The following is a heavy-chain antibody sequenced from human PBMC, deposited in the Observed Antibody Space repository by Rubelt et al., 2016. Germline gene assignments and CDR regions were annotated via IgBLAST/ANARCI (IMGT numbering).Heavy chain of an antibody. CDR2: ISSSSDTL. CDR3: ARGTFSSGWLS. CDR1: GFDFNNYN. D-gene: IGHD6-19*01. J-gene: IGHJ5*02. Sequence: EAQLVESGGGLVQPGGSLRLSCAASGFDFNNYNMNWVRQAPGRGLDWVSFISSSSDTLYYSGSVKGRFTISRDNAKNTLYLQRNSLRAEDTAVYYCARGTFSSGWLSWGQGTLVTVSS. V-gene: IGHV3-48*04.